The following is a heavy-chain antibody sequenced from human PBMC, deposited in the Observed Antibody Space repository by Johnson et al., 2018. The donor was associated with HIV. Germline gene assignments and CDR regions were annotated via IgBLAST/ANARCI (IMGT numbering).Heavy chain of an antibody. Sequence: VQLVESGGGLVKPGGSLRLSCAASGFTFSNAWMTWVRQAPGKGLEWVSVIYSGGSTSHADSVKGRFTISRDNSKNTLYLQMNSLRAEDTAVYYCAREGTVSYGGAFDIWGHGTMVTVSS. CDR2: IYSGGST. CDR3: AREGTVSYGGAFDI. J-gene: IGHJ3*02. D-gene: IGHD4-17*01. CDR1: GFTFSNAW. V-gene: IGHV3-66*01.